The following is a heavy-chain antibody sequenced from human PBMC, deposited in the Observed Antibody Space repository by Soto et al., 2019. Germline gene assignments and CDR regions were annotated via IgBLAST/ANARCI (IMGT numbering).Heavy chain of an antibody. V-gene: IGHV3-33*01. D-gene: IGHD3-22*01. CDR1: GFTFRRYG. J-gene: IGHJ4*02. CDR3: ARDDDYEANAFDY. CDR2: IWNDGIRK. Sequence: GGSLRLSCAAPGFTFRRYGMHWVRQAPGKGLEWVALIWNDGIRKVYVDSVKGRFTISRDNSKNTLDLQMNSLRAEDTAVYYCARDDDYEANAFDYWGPGTLVTVSS.